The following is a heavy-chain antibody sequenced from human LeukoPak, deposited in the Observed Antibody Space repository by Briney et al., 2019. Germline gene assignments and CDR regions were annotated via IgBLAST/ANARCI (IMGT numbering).Heavy chain of an antibody. Sequence: GGSLRLSCAGSGFTFSSYWMHWVRQAPGKGLVWVSRVKFDGSVTTYAESVKGRFTISRDNAKNTLFLQMNSLRAEDTAVYYCSRVGAVVGSLDSWGQGTPVTVSS. V-gene: IGHV3-74*01. CDR3: SRVGAVVGSLDS. CDR2: VKFDGSVT. D-gene: IGHD6-19*01. CDR1: GFTFSSYW. J-gene: IGHJ4*02.